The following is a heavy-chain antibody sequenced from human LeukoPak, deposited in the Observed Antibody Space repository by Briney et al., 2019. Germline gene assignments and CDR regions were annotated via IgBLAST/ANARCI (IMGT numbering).Heavy chain of an antibody. CDR3: AQIGTENCSGGSCYSWGYYYYYYYMDV. J-gene: IGHJ6*03. D-gene: IGHD2-15*01. CDR2: IYYSGST. Sequence: SETLSLTCTVSGGSISSSGYYWGWIRQPPGKGLEWIGSIYYSGSTYYNPSLKSRVTISVDTSKNQFSLKLSSVTAADTAVYYCAQIGTENCSGGSCYSWGYYYYYYYMDVWGKGTTVTVSS. V-gene: IGHV4-39*01. CDR1: GGSISSSGYY.